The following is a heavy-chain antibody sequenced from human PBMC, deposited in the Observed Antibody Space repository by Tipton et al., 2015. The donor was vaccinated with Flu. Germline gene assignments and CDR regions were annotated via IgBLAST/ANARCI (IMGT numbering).Heavy chain of an antibody. D-gene: IGHD1-26*01. CDR1: GGSISSYY. J-gene: IGHJ4*02. Sequence: TLSLTCNVSGGSISSYYWSWIRQPPGKGLEWIGYIYYTGSTNYNPSLKSRVTISVDTSKNQFSLKLSSVTAADTAVYYCARAGSYKGYFDYWGQGTLVTVSS. V-gene: IGHV4-59*01. CDR3: ARAGSYKGYFDY. CDR2: IYYTGST.